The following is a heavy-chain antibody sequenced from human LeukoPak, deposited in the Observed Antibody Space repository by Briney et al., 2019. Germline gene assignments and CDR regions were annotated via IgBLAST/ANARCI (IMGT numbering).Heavy chain of an antibody. J-gene: IGHJ4*02. Sequence: SETLSLTCAVYGGSFSGYYWSWIRQPPGKGLEWIGEINHSGSTNYNPSLKSRVTISVDTSKNQFSLKLSSVTAADTAVYYCARTSVDTVVTNWGQGTLVTVSS. V-gene: IGHV4-34*01. CDR2: INHSGST. D-gene: IGHD4-23*01. CDR3: ARTSVDTVVTN. CDR1: GGSFSGYY.